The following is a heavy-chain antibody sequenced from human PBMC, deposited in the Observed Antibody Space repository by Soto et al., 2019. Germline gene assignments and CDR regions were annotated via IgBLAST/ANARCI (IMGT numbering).Heavy chain of an antibody. CDR3: ARESGP. V-gene: IGHV3-30*03. CDR1: GFIFRNYG. CDR2: ISDDGSYQ. D-gene: IGHD1-26*01. J-gene: IGHJ5*02. Sequence: PGGSLRLSCAASGFIFRNYGMHWVRQAPGMGLEWVAVISDDGSYQYYADSVQGRFTVSRDNSKNTLYLQTNSLRTEDTAVYYCARESGPWGQGTLVTVSS.